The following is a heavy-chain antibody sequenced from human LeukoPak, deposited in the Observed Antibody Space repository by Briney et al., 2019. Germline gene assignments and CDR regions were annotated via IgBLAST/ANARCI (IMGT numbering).Heavy chain of an antibody. Sequence: GASVKVSCKASGYTFTSYAISWVRQAPGQGLEYMGWISAYNGATNYEQKFQGRVTLTTDTSTSTAYMELRSLRSDDTAVYYCARCYGSGSYYVDYWGQGTLVTVSS. V-gene: IGHV1-18*01. CDR1: GYTFTSYA. D-gene: IGHD3-10*01. CDR3: ARCYGSGSYYVDY. J-gene: IGHJ4*02. CDR2: ISAYNGAT.